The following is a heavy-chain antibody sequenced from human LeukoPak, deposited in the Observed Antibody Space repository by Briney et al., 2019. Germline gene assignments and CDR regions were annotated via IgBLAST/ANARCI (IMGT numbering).Heavy chain of an antibody. CDR1: GGSISSYY. V-gene: IGHV4-4*07. J-gene: IGHJ3*02. D-gene: IGHD6-6*01. CDR2: IYTSGST. CDR3: AREVRRIAARPSYAFDI. Sequence: PSETLSLTCTVSGGSISSYYWSWIRQPAGKGLEWIGRIYTSGSTNYNPSLKSRVTMSVDTSKNQFSLKLSSVTAADTAVYYCAREVRRIAARPSYAFDIWGQGTMVTVSS.